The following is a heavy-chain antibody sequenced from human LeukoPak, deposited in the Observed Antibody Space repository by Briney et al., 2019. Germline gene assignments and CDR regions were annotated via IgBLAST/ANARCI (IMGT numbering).Heavy chain of an antibody. CDR3: ARSGGSLDYDFWSGYSPNWFDP. Sequence: SVKVSCKASGGTFSSYAISWVRQAPGQGLEWMGGIIPIFGTANYAQKFQGRVTITADESSSTAYMELSSLRSEDTAVYYCARSGGSLDYDFWSGYSPNWFDPWGQGTLVTVSS. J-gene: IGHJ5*02. V-gene: IGHV1-69*13. D-gene: IGHD3-3*01. CDR2: IIPIFGTA. CDR1: GGTFSSYA.